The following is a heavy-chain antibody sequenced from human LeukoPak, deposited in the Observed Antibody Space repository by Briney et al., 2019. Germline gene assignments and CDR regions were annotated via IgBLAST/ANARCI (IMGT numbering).Heavy chain of an antibody. D-gene: IGHD1-26*01. Sequence: GRSLRLSCAASGFTFSSHGMHWVRQAPGKGLEWAAVISYDGSSKYYADSVKGRFTISRDNSKNTLYLQMNSLRTEDTAVYYCARDISGSYSLDYWGQGTLVTVSS. J-gene: IGHJ4*02. CDR3: ARDISGSYSLDY. CDR2: ISYDGSSK. V-gene: IGHV3-30*03. CDR1: GFTFSSHG.